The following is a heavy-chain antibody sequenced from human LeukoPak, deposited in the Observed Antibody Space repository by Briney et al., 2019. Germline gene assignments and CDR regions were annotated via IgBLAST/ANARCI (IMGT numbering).Heavy chain of an antibody. D-gene: IGHD1-7*01. CDR1: GFTLGNYA. J-gene: IGHJ6*03. Sequence: GGSLRLSCAASGFTLGNYAMSWVRQAPGKGLEWVAAVWYDGDKKYYADSVKGRFTISRDNSKNTLSLQVNSLTVDDTAVYYCAKEGSELDYYYYYMDVWGKGTTVTVSS. CDR3: AKEGSELDYYYYYMDV. V-gene: IGHV3-33*03. CDR2: VWYDGDKK.